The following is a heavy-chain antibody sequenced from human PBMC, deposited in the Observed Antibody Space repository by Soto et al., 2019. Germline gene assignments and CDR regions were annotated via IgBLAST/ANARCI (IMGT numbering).Heavy chain of an antibody. CDR2: TYYRSKWYY. CDR1: GDSVSSNSAG. Sequence: SQTLSLTCAITGDSVSSNSAGWSWVRQSPSRGLEWLGRTYYRSKWYYEYAVSVRGRITINPDTSKNQYSLQLNSVTPEDTAVYFCERRKQYSGRILDYWGQGTLVTVSS. J-gene: IGHJ4*01. V-gene: IGHV6-1*01. D-gene: IGHD1-26*01. CDR3: ERRKQYSGRILDY.